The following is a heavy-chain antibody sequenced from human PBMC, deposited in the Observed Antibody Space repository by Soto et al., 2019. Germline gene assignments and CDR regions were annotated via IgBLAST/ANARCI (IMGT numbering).Heavy chain of an antibody. J-gene: IGHJ4*02. V-gene: IGHV1-18*01. D-gene: IGHD2-2*01. Sequence: ASVKVSCKASGYTFTNYGITWVRQAPGQGLEWIGWISAYNGNTNYAQKLQGRVTMTTDTSTSTAYMELRSLRSDDTAVYYCARDRSPLRYCSSTSCSYEFDYWAQGTLVTVSS. CDR3: ARDRSPLRYCSSTSCSYEFDY. CDR1: GYTFTNYG. CDR2: ISAYNGNT.